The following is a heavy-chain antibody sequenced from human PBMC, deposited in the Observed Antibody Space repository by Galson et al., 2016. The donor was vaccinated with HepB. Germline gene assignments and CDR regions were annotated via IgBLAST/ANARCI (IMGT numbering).Heavy chain of an antibody. Sequence: SLRLSCAASGFPFNSFWMDWVRQAPGKGLVWVSRLTSEGLPTYADFVEGRFSISRDNARNTLLLQMDSRRVEDEAVYYCARENHGRFDYWGQGALVPVSS. CDR1: GFPFNSFW. V-gene: IGHV3-74*01. CDR3: ARENHGRFDY. D-gene: IGHD5-24*01. CDR2: LTSEGLP. J-gene: IGHJ4*02.